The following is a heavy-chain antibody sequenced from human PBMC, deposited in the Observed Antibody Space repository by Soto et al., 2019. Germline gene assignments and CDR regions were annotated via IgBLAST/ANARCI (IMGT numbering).Heavy chain of an antibody. CDR3: AIALDIVVVVTTS. CDR1: GYTFTSYY. D-gene: IGHD2-15*01. Sequence: QVQLVQSGAEVTRPGASVKVSCKASGYTFTSYYMHWVRQAPGQGLEWMGFINPSGGTTTYAQNCQGRFPMTSDTSTSTVYVELSSLRTEDAAVYYCAIALDIVVVVTTSWGQGTLVTASS. V-gene: IGHV1-46*01. CDR2: INPSGGTT. J-gene: IGHJ4*02.